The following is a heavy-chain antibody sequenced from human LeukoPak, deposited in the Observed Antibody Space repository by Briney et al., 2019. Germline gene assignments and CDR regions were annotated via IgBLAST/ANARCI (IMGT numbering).Heavy chain of an antibody. CDR3: ARHPGKKYYQYYIDV. CDR1: GDSITSHY. J-gene: IGHJ6*03. Sequence: SETLSLTCTVSGDSITSHYWTWIRQAPGKGLEWLGYLHFSGSTIYNPSLKSRVTISVDTSKNQFSLRLSSVTAADTAVYYCARHPGKKYYQYYIDVWGKGTTVTVSS. V-gene: IGHV4-59*08. CDR2: LHFSGST.